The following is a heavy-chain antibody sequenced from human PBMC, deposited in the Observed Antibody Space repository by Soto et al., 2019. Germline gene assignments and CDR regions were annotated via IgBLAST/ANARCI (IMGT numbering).Heavy chain of an antibody. Sequence: WTWIRQHPGHGLEWMGCIYYSASTYYTPSLKSRVTISLDTSKYQFSLTLSSVTAADTAVYFCASVSFVAGLDSYLLTSWGQVTLVAFSS. D-gene: IGHD3-10*01. J-gene: IGHJ5*02. CDR3: ASVSFVAGLDSYLLTS. CDR2: IYYSAST. V-gene: IGHV4-31*02.